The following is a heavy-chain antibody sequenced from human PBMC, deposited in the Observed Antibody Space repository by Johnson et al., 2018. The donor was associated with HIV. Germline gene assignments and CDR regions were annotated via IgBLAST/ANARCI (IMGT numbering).Heavy chain of an antibody. D-gene: IGHD6-19*01. V-gene: IGHV3-7*05. CDR2: IKQDGSEK. CDR3: ARERLRAGAFDI. Sequence: VQLVESGGGLVQPGRSLKLSCAASGFTFDDYAMHWVRQTPGKGLEWVANIKQDGSEKYYVDSVKGRFTISRDNAKNSLYLQMNSLRAEDTAVYYCARERLRAGAFDIWGQGTMVTVSS. CDR1: GFTFDDYA. J-gene: IGHJ3*02.